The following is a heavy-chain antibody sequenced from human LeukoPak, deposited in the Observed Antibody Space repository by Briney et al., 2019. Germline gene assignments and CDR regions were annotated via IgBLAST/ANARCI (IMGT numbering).Heavy chain of an antibody. D-gene: IGHD5-12*01. Sequence: PGGSLRLSCAASGFTFSSYSMNWVRQAPAKERAGVANIKQDGSEKYYVDSVKGRFTISRDNAKNSLYLQMNSLRAEDTAVYYCARGARSGYAKYWGQGTLVTVSS. CDR2: IKQDGSEK. CDR1: GFTFSSYS. V-gene: IGHV3-7*01. CDR3: ARGARSGYAKY. J-gene: IGHJ4*02.